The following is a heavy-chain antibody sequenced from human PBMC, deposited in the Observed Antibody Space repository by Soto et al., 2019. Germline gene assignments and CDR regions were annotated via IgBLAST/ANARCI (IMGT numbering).Heavy chain of an antibody. CDR2: TYYRSNWRH. D-gene: IGHD6-19*01. CDR3: ARGVAGSGFDL. V-gene: IGHV6-1*01. CDR1: GDSVSSNTAA. Sequence: QTLSLTCAISGDSVSSNTAAWNWIRSSPSRGLEWLGRTYYRSNWRHDYAVSVRSRITVNPDTSKNHFSLQLNSVTPDDTAVYYCARGVAGSGFDLWGQGTLVTVSS. J-gene: IGHJ4*02.